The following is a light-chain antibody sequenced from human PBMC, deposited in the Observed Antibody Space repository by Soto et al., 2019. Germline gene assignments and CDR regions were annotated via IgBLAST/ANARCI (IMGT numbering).Light chain of an antibody. CDR2: DDS. CDR3: QVWDGSSDHYV. Sequence: SYELTQPPSVSVAPGQTARVTCGGNNIGGKSVHWYQQKPGQAPVLVVYDDSDRPSGIPERFSGSNSGKTATLTISRVEAGDEADYYCQVWDGSSDHYVFGTGTKLTVL. CDR1: NIGGKS. V-gene: IGLV3-21*02. J-gene: IGLJ1*01.